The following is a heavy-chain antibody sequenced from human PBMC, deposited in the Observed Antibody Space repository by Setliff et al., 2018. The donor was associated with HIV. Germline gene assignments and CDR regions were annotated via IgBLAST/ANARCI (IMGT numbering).Heavy chain of an antibody. Sequence: PSETLSLTCAVYGAPFSGFHWGWIRQSPGKGLEWIGEIDHSGSTKYNPSLKSRVTLSVDTSKNQFSLKIDSVIAADTAVYFCARVGTTVTTRETYKWFDPWGQGTRVTVSS. CDR3: ARVGTTVTTRETYKWFDP. CDR2: IDHSGST. V-gene: IGHV4-34*01. D-gene: IGHD4-17*01. J-gene: IGHJ5*02. CDR1: GAPFSGFH.